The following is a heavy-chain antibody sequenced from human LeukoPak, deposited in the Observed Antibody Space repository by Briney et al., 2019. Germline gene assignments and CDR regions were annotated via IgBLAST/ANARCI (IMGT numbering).Heavy chain of an antibody. J-gene: IGHJ4*02. CDR1: GDTLTELS. V-gene: IGHV1-24*01. D-gene: IGHD3-9*01. Sequence: ASVTVSCKLSGDTLTELSTHWVRKAPGKGCEWMGGFDTEHGEMIYEQTLQRRVTMTDDRSTDTAYMELSSLRSDDTAVYYCATGGPWDLLKYWGQGTLVTVSS. CDR3: ATGGPWDLLKY. CDR2: FDTEHGEM.